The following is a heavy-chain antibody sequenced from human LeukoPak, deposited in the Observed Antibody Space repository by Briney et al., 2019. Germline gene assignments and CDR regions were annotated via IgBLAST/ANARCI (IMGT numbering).Heavy chain of an antibody. Sequence: ASVKVSCKASGYTFTGYYMHWVRQAPGQGLEWMGWINPNSGGTNYAQKFQGRVTMTRDTSISTAYMELSRLRSDDTAVYYCARDRERRYYGSGSYLIPGFDYWGQGTLVTVSS. D-gene: IGHD3-10*01. J-gene: IGHJ4*02. V-gene: IGHV1-2*02. CDR2: INPNSGGT. CDR1: GYTFTGYY. CDR3: ARDRERRYYGSGSYLIPGFDY.